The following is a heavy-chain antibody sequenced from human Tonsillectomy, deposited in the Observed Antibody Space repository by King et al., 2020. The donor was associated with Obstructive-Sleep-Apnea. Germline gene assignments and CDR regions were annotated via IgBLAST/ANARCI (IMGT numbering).Heavy chain of an antibody. CDR3: AKDYAILTGYFSDIDC. D-gene: IGHD3-9*01. CDR1: GFTFSTYS. CDR2: ITLSGDGT. V-gene: IGHV3-23*04. Sequence: VQLVESGGGLVQPGGSLRLSCAASGFTFSTYSMSWVRQAAGTGLEWVSAITLSGDGTFYADSVKGRFTISSDNSQDTVFLQMNSLRAADTALYYCAKDYAILTGYFSDIDCWGQGTLVTVSS. J-gene: IGHJ4*02.